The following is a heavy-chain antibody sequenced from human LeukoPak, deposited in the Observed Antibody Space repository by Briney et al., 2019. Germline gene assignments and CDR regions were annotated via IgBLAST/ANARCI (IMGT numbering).Heavy chain of an antibody. Sequence: SETLSLTCSVSDDSITMYYWTWIRQPPGKGLEWIGYVDHTGSTNFNPSLNGRVSISKDTTKNLFSLKLSSVTAADTAVYYCVGDSSGYYYGEKHFDYWGQGTLVTVSS. D-gene: IGHD3-22*01. V-gene: IGHV4-59*12. CDR3: VGDSSGYYYGEKHFDY. J-gene: IGHJ4*02. CDR1: DDSITMYY. CDR2: VDHTGST.